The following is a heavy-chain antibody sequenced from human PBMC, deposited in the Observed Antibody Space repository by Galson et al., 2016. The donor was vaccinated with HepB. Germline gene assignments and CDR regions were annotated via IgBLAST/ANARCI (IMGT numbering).Heavy chain of an antibody. Sequence: SLRLSCAASGFTFSSYAMDWVRQAPRKGLEWVSAISRSGEATYYADSVKGRFTIFRDNSKDTLYLQMNSLRAEDTAVYYCAKEVGTVHPSNWFDPWGQGTLVTVSS. CDR1: GFTFSSYA. CDR3: AKEVGTVHPSNWFDP. CDR2: ISRSGEAT. D-gene: IGHD1-26*01. J-gene: IGHJ5*02. V-gene: IGHV3-23*01.